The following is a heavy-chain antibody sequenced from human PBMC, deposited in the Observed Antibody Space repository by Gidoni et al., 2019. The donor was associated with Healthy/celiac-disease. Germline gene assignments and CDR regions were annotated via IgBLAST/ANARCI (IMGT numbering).Heavy chain of an antibody. D-gene: IGHD6-19*01. V-gene: IGHV3-23*01. CDR2: IRGSVGST. CDR1: GFTVSSYA. J-gene: IGHJ5*02. CDR3: AKTESPYSSGWFSFDP. Sequence: EVQLLEAGGGLVQPGGSRRRSWAASGFTVSSYAMSGVRQAPGKGLEWVSAIRGSVGSTYYADSVKGRFTISRDNSKNTLYLQMNSLRAEDTAVYYCAKTESPYSSGWFSFDPWGQGTLVTVSS.